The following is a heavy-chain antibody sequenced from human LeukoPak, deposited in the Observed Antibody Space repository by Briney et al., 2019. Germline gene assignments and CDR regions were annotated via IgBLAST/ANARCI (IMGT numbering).Heavy chain of an antibody. Sequence: ASVKVSCKASGGTFSSYAISWVRQAPGQGLEWMGGINTNTGNPTYAQGFTGRFVFSLDTSVSTAYLQISSLKAEDTAVYYCASMTTVTDAFDIWGQGTWSPSLQ. CDR2: INTNTGNP. CDR3: ASMTTVTDAFDI. D-gene: IGHD4-11*01. J-gene: IGHJ3*02. V-gene: IGHV7-4-1*02. CDR1: GGTFSSYA.